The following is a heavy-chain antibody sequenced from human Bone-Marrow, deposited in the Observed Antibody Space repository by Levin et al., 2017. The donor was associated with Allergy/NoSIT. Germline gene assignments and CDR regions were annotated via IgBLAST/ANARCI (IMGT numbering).Heavy chain of an antibody. CDR3: ARGTFCSGGSCNSNGLDV. CDR1: GGSISSYY. D-gene: IGHD2-15*01. CDR2: IYTSGSI. V-gene: IGHV4-4*07. J-gene: IGHJ6*02. Sequence: SETLSLTCTVSGGSISSYYWSWIRQPAGKGLEWIGRIYTSGSINYNPSLKSRVTMSVVTSKNQFSLKLSSVTAADTAVYYCARGTFCSGGSCNSNGLDVWGQGTTVTVSS.